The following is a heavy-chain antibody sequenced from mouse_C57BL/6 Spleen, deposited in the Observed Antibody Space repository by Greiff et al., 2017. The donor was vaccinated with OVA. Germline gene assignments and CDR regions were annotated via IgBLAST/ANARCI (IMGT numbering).Heavy chain of an antibody. D-gene: IGHD2-4*01. J-gene: IGHJ1*03. V-gene: IGHV1-69*01. CDR1: GYTFTSYW. Sequence: QVHVKQPGAELVMPGASVKLSCKASGYTFTSYWMHWVKQRPGQGLEWIGEIDPSDSYTNYNQKFKGKSTLTVDKSSSTAYMQLSSLTSEDSAVYYCARSGYDYDVWYFDVWGTGTTVTVSS. CDR3: ARSGYDYDVWYFDV. CDR2: IDPSDSYT.